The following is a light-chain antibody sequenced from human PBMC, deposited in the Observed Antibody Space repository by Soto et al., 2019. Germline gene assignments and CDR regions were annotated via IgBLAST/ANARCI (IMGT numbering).Light chain of an antibody. CDR3: QQHGQWPIT. CDR1: QSVNSN. J-gene: IGKJ5*01. Sequence: EIVMTQSPATLSVSPWERATLSCRASQSVNSNYLAWYQQKPGQAPSLLIYGISKRATDIPDRFSGSGSGTEFTLTISSLQPEDFATYYCQQHGQWPITFGQGTRLEIK. CDR2: GIS. V-gene: IGKV3D-15*01.